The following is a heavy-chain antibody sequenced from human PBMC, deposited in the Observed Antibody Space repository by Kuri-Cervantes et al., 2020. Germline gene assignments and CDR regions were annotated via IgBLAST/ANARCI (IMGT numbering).Heavy chain of an antibody. Sequence: GESLKISCVASGFIFSSWGMHWVRQAPGKGLEWVAFIRFDGNEAYSGDSVKGRFTISRDNSKNTPYLQMNSLRAEDTAVYYCAKDLSGSYSGVPYFDYWGQGTLVTVSS. V-gene: IGHV3-30*02. D-gene: IGHD1-26*01. CDR3: AKDLSGSYSGVPYFDY. CDR1: GFIFSSWG. CDR2: IRFDGNEA. J-gene: IGHJ4*02.